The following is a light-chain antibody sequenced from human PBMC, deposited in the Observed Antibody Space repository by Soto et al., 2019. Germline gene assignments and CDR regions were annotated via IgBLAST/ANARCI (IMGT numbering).Light chain of an antibody. CDR1: SSNIGSNT. CDR3: AAWDDSLNAPHVV. V-gene: IGLV1-44*01. Sequence: QSVLTQPPSASGTPGQRVTISCSGNSSNIGSNTVNWYQHLPGTAPKLLIYRNDERPSGVPDRFSGSKSGTSASLAISGLQSEDEADYYCAAWDDSLNAPHVVFGGGTKVTVL. CDR2: RND. J-gene: IGLJ2*01.